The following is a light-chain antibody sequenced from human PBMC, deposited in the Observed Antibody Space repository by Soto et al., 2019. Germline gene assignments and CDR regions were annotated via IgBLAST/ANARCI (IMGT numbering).Light chain of an antibody. Sequence: QLVLTQPTSVSGAPGQRVTISCTGSSSNIGAGYDVHWYQQLPGTAPKLLIYGNSNRPSGVPDRFSGSKSGTSASLAITGLQAEDEADYYFHSYDSSLSGSIFGGGTKLTVL. V-gene: IGLV1-40*01. CDR2: GNS. J-gene: IGLJ2*01. CDR1: SSNIGAGYD. CDR3: HSYDSSLSGSI.